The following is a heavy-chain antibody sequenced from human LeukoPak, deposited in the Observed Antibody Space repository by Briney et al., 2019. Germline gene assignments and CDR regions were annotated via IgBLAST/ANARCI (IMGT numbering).Heavy chain of an antibody. Sequence: ASVKVSCEASGYTFTGYYMHWVRQAPGQGLEWMGWINPNSGGTNYAQKFQGRVTMTRDTSISTAYMELSRLRSDDTAVYYCARERGSSSQDYYMDVWGKGTTVTVSS. CDR1: GYTFTGYY. D-gene: IGHD6-6*01. CDR2: INPNSGGT. CDR3: ARERGSSSQDYYMDV. J-gene: IGHJ6*03. V-gene: IGHV1-2*02.